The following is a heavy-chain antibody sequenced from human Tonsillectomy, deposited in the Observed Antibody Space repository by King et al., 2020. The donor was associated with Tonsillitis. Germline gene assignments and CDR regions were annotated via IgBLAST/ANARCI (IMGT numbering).Heavy chain of an antibody. D-gene: IGHD2-8*01. CDR2: IYDSEST. CDR1: GGSISTYY. Sequence: MQLQESGPGLVKPSETLSLTCTVSGGSISTYYWSWIRQTPGKGLEWIGYIYDSESTNYNPSLNSRVTISLDTSKNQFSLKLSSVTAADTAVYYCARVAGTYGGFGQLYFDYWGQGTLVTVSS. V-gene: IGHV4-59*01. CDR3: ARVAGTYGGFGQLYFDY. J-gene: IGHJ4*02.